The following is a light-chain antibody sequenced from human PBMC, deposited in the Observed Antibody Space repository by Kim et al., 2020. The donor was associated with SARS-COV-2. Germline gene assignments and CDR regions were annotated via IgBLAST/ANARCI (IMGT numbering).Light chain of an antibody. CDR3: QQYGSSPYT. CDR1: QSVSSNY. CDR2: GVS. J-gene: IGKJ2*01. Sequence: EIVLTQSPGTLSLSPGERATLSCRASQSVSSNYLAWYQGKPGQAPRLLIFGVSSRATGIPDRFSGSGSGTDFTLTISRLEPEDFAVYYCQQYGSSPYTFGQGTKLEI. V-gene: IGKV3-20*01.